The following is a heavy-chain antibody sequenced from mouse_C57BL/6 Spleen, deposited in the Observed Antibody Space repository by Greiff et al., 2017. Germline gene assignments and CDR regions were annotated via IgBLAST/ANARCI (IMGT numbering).Heavy chain of an antibody. CDR2: ISDGGSYT. CDR3: ARDHYYGSSYDYFDY. D-gene: IGHD1-1*01. V-gene: IGHV5-4*01. J-gene: IGHJ2*01. Sequence: EVHLVESGGGLVKPGGSLKLSCAASGFTFSSYAMSWVRQTPEKRLEWVATISDGGSYTYYPDNVKGRFTISRDNAKNNLYLQMSHLKSEDTAMYYCARDHYYGSSYDYFDYWGQGTTLTVSS. CDR1: GFTFSSYA.